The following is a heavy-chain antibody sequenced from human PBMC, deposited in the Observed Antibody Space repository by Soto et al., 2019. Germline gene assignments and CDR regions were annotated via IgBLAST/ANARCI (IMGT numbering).Heavy chain of an antibody. Sequence: QVQLVQSGAEVKKPGSSVKVSCEASGGTFSGHAISWVRQAPGQGPEWMGGLIPLFGTTQHARNLQDRLAITAEKSTSTAYLALTSLRFEDTAIYSCARGHNWRYRFDSGGQGTLVTVS. CDR3: ARGHNWRYRFDS. J-gene: IGHJ4*02. D-gene: IGHD3-9*01. CDR2: LIPLFGTT. CDR1: GGTFSGHA. V-gene: IGHV1-69*06.